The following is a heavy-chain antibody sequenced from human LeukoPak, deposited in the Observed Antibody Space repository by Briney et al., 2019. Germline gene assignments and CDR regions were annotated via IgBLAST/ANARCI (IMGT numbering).Heavy chain of an antibody. CDR2: IYYSGTT. Sequence: PSETLSLTCTVSGGSISSSSYYWGWIRQPPGKGLEWIGSIYYSGTTYHSPSLKSRVTISVDTSKKQFSLKLNSVTAADTAMYYCASRISGVPAGPDPFDYWGQGILVTVSS. J-gene: IGHJ4*02. CDR3: ASRISGVPAGPDPFDY. D-gene: IGHD2-2*01. V-gene: IGHV4-39*01. CDR1: GGSISSSSYY.